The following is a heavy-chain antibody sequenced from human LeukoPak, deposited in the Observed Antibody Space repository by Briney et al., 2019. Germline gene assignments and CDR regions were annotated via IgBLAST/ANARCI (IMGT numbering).Heavy chain of an antibody. CDR2: ISAYNGNT. D-gene: IGHD3-10*01. V-gene: IGHV1-18*01. CDR3: ARERRYYGSGSLFFFRGPQDAFDI. J-gene: IGHJ3*02. Sequence: AASVKVSCKASGYTFTSYGISWVRQAPGQGLEWMGWISAYNGNTNYAQKLQGRVTMTTDTSTSTAYMELRSLRSDDTAVYYCARERRYYGSGSLFFFRGPQDAFDIWGQGTMVTVSS. CDR1: GYTFTSYG.